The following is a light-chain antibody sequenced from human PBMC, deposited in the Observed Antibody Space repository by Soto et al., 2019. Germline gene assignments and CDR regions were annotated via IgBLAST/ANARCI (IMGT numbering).Light chain of an antibody. J-gene: IGKJ1*01. CDR3: QQYHSYWT. Sequence: DSHMTESPSSLSASLGERVTITCQASQDISNYLNWYQHKPGKSPKILIHDASSLESGVTQRFSGSGSGTEFTLTISSLQTDDFSTYYCQQYHSYWTFGQGTKVDIK. CDR2: DAS. CDR1: QDISNY. V-gene: IGKV1-33*01.